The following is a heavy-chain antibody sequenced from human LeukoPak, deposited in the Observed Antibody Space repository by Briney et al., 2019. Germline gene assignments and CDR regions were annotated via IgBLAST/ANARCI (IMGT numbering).Heavy chain of an antibody. CDR3: ATHFYDSSGYHRLFDF. D-gene: IGHD3-22*01. V-gene: IGHV3-23*01. Sequence: GGSLRLSCAASGFTFSSYAMSWVRQAPGKGLEWVSAIGTSGGSGDTYYADSVKGRFSISRDNSKNTVYLQMNSLRAEDTAVYYCATHFYDSSGYHRLFDFWGQGTLVTVSS. CDR1: GFTFSSYA. J-gene: IGHJ4*02. CDR2: IGTSGGSGDT.